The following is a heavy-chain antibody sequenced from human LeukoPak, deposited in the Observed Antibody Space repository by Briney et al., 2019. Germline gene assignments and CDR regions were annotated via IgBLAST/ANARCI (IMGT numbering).Heavy chain of an antibody. CDR2: IYYSGST. CDR1: GGSISSYY. Sequence: PSETLSLTCTVSGGSISSYYWSWIRQPPGKGLEWIGYIYYSGSTDYNPSLKSRVTISVDTSKNQFSLKLSSVTAADTAVYYCARDRGTWNDDGFDYWGQGTLVTVSS. J-gene: IGHJ4*02. V-gene: IGHV4-59*12. CDR3: ARDRGTWNDDGFDY. D-gene: IGHD1-1*01.